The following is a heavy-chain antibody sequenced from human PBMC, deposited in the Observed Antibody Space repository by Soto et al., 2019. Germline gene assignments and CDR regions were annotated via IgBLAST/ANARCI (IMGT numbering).Heavy chain of an antibody. J-gene: IGHJ4*02. Sequence: GGSLRLSCAASGFTVSSNYMSWVRQAPGKGLEWVSVIYSGGSTYYADSVKGRFTISRDNSKNTLYLQMNSLRAEDTAVYYCARSNYYDSSGYPLWYWGQGTLVTVSS. CDR3: ARSNYYDSSGYPLWY. CDR2: IYSGGST. V-gene: IGHV3-53*01. CDR1: GFTVSSNY. D-gene: IGHD3-22*01.